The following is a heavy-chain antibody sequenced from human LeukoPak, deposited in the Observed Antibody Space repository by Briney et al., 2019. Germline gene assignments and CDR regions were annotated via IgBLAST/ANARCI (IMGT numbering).Heavy chain of an antibody. CDR2: ISYDGSNK. V-gene: IGHV3-30*04. CDR3: ARAFLRGYSYGYFGY. J-gene: IGHJ4*02. Sequence: GGSLRLSCAASGFTFSSYAMHWVRQAPGKGLEWVAVISYDGSNKYYADSVKGRFIISRDNSKNTLYLQMNSLRAEDTAVYYCARAFLRGYSYGYFGYWGQGTLVTVSS. D-gene: IGHD5-18*01. CDR1: GFTFSSYA.